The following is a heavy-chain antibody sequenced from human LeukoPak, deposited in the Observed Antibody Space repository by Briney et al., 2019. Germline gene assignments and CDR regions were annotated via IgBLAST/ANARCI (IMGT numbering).Heavy chain of an antibody. CDR1: GITLSNYG. D-gene: IGHD2-15*01. V-gene: IGHV3-23*01. CDR3: AKPLTGGGSWPPFDS. CDR2: IGDSGGRT. Sequence: GGSLRLSCAVSGITLSNYGMSWVRQAPGKGLEWVAGIGDSGGRTNYADSVKGRFTISRDNPKNTLYLQVNRLRDEDTAVYYCAKPLTGGGSWPPFDSWGQGTLVTVSS. J-gene: IGHJ4*02.